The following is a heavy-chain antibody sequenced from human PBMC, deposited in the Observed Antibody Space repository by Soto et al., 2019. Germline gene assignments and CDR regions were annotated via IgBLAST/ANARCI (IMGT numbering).Heavy chain of an antibody. CDR1: VLTVSSYW. J-gene: IGHJ4*02. CDR2: IKQDGIEK. Sequence: GALRLSCAASVLTVSSYWMSWVRQAPGKGLEWVANIKQDGIEKYYVDSVKGRFTISRDNAKNSLYLQMNSLRAEDTAVYYCARSLYSSSSSRYYFDYWGQGTLVTVSS. D-gene: IGHD6-6*01. V-gene: IGHV3-7*03. CDR3: ARSLYSSSSSRYYFDY.